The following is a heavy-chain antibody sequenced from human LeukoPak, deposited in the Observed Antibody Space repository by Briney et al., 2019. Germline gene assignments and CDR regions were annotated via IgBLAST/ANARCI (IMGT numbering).Heavy chain of an antibody. V-gene: IGHV1-69*08. J-gene: IGHJ4*02. CDR1: RDTFRRYS. D-gene: IGHD3-22*01. CDR2: IIPMLGTI. Sequence: WVKVSCKASRDTFRRYSITWVRQAPGQGLEWMGRIIPMLGTINHAQKFQDRVTITADTPTSTAYMELSRLRSEDTAVYYCATSATYYYDSTGYTDLDNWGQGILVTVSS. CDR3: ATSATYYYDSTGYTDLDN.